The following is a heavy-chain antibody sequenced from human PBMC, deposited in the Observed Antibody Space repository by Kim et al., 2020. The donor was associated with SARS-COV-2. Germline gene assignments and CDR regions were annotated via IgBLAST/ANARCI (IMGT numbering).Heavy chain of an antibody. D-gene: IGHD6-13*01. CDR3: ARPIAAAGSIFAFDI. Sequence: SETLSLTCTVSGGSISSSSYYWGWIRQPPGKGLEWIGSIYYSGSTYYNPSLKSRVTISVDTSKNQFSLKLSSVTAADTAVYYCARPIAAAGSIFAFDIWGQGTMVTVSS. V-gene: IGHV4-39*01. CDR1: GGSISSSSYY. CDR2: IYYSGST. J-gene: IGHJ3*02.